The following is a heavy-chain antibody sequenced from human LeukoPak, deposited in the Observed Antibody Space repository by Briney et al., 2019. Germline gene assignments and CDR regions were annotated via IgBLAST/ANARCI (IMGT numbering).Heavy chain of an antibody. J-gene: IGHJ4*02. CDR1: GGSFSGYY. V-gene: IGHV4-34*01. Sequence: XETLSLTCAVYGGSFSGYYWSWIRQPPGKGLEWVGEINHSGSTNYNPSLKSRVTISVETSNNHFSLKLTSVTAADTAVYYCARGCSSTSCYAQGDYWGQGTLVTVSS. CDR2: INHSGST. D-gene: IGHD2-2*01. CDR3: ARGCSSTSCYAQGDY.